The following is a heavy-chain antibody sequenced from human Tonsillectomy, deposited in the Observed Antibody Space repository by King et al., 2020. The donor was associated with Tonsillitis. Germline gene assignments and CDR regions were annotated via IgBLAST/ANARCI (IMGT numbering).Heavy chain of an antibody. Sequence: LQLQESGPGLVKPSETLSLTCTVSGGSISSSSYYWGWIRQPPGKGLEWIGSIYYSGSTHYNPSLKSRVTMSVDTSNNQFSLKLSSVTAADTAVYYCARGSRLGIYYFDYWGQGTLVTVSS. V-gene: IGHV4-39*01. CDR1: GGSISSSSYY. J-gene: IGHJ4*02. CDR3: ARGSRLGIYYFDY. CDR2: IYYSGST. D-gene: IGHD3-22*01.